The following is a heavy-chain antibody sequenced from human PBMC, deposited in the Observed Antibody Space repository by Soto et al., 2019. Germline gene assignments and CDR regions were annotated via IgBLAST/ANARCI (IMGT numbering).Heavy chain of an antibody. CDR1: GGTFSSYT. Sequence: QVQLVQSGAEVKKPGSSVKVSCKASGGTFSSYTINWVRQAPVQGLEWMGMIIPILGIANYAQKFQDRVTITADKSTSTAYMELSSLRSEDTAVYYCARGRGGRGDYWGQGTLVTVSS. CDR2: IIPILGIA. CDR3: ARGRGGRGDY. D-gene: IGHD2-15*01. J-gene: IGHJ4*02. V-gene: IGHV1-69*02.